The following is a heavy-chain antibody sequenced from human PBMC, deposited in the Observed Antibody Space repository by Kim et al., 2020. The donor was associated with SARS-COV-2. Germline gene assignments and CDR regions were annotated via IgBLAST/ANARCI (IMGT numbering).Heavy chain of an antibody. J-gene: IGHJ4*02. Sequence: GGSLRLSCATSGFTFSDYAMSWVRQAPGKGLEWVSTISASGIGTYYADSVKGRFTVSRDNSKNTLYLQIDSLRAEDTAVYYCAKKGGKDIAAAASGHNYWGQGTLVTVSS. CDR2: ISASGIGT. V-gene: IGHV3-23*01. CDR1: GFTFSDYA. D-gene: IGHD6-13*01. CDR3: AKKGGKDIAAAASGHNY.